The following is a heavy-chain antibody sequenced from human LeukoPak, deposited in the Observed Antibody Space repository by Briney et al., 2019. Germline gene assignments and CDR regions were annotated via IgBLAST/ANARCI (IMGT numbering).Heavy chain of an antibody. J-gene: IGHJ4*02. CDR2: IWYDGSNK. CDR1: GFTFSSYG. CDR3: TVTLGY. D-gene: IGHD2-21*02. Sequence: PGGSLRLSCAASGFTFSSYGMPWVRQAPGKGLEWVAVIWYDGSNKYYADSVKGRFTISRDKSKNTLYLQMNSLRAEDTAVYYCTVTLGYWGQGTLVTVSS. V-gene: IGHV3-33*01.